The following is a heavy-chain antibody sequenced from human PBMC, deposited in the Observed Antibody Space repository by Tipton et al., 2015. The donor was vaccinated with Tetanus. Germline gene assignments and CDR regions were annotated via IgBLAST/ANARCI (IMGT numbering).Heavy chain of an antibody. V-gene: IGHV4-30-4*01. CDR2: ISHSGTT. J-gene: IGHJ2*01. CDR1: GGSISSDAHY. Sequence: TLSLTCTVSGGSISSDAHYWSWIRQAPGKGLEWLGYISHSGTTNYNPSLMSRVTLSLDTARGQFSLKLTSVTAADTAVYFCVRGILNFDDTSQTYYWFFDLWDRGTPVTVSS. D-gene: IGHD3-22*01. CDR3: VRGILNFDDTSQTYYWFFDL.